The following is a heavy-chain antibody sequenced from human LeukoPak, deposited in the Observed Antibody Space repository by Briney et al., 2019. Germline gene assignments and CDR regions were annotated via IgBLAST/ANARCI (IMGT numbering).Heavy chain of an antibody. J-gene: IGHJ4*02. CDR3: ARGGNRYSTFDN. V-gene: IGHV1-2*06. CDR1: GYTFTGYY. Sequence: ASVKVSCKASGYTFTGYYMHWVRQAPGQWLEWMGRINPNSGGTNYAQKFQGRVTMTRDTSISTAYMELSRLRSDDTAVYYCARGGNRYSTFDNWGQGTLVTVSS. D-gene: IGHD6-13*01. CDR2: INPNSGGT.